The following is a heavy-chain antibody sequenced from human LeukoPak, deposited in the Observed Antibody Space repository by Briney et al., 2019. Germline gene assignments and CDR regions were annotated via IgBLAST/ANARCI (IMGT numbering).Heavy chain of an antibody. J-gene: IGHJ4*02. D-gene: IGHD2-21*02. Sequence: GRSLRLSCAASGFTFDDYAMHWVRQAPGKGLEWVSGINWNSGSIGYADSVKGRFTLSRDNAKNSLYLQMNSLRAEDTALYYCAKDSAAVYCGGDCYLDYWGQGTLVTVSS. CDR3: AKDSAAVYCGGDCYLDY. CDR2: INWNSGSI. CDR1: GFTFDDYA. V-gene: IGHV3-9*01.